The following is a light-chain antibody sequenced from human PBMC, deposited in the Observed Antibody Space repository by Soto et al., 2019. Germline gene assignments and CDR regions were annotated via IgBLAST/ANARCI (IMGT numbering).Light chain of an antibody. Sequence: DIPMTQSPSSLSAFVGDRVTITCRASQRIANFLNWYQQKPGQAPQLLVYGAFSLKSGVPSRFSGSGSGTDFTLTISSLQPEDFATYYCQQSYNTPRTFGQGTNVEIK. V-gene: IGKV1-39*01. CDR3: QQSYNTPRT. J-gene: IGKJ2*01. CDR2: GAF. CDR1: QRIANF.